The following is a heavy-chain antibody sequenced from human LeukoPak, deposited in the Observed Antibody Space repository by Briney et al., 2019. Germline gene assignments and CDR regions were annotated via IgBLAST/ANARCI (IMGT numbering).Heavy chain of an antibody. CDR3: AKFLDSSSLAGLDY. CDR1: GFTFSSYV. Sequence: GGSLRLSCAASGFTFSSYVMSWVRQAPGKGLEWVSAISGSGSSTYYADSVKGRFTISRDNSKNTLYLQMNSLRAEDTAVYYCAKFLDSSSLAGLDYWGQGTLVTVSS. V-gene: IGHV3-23*01. CDR2: ISGSGSST. J-gene: IGHJ4*02. D-gene: IGHD6-6*01.